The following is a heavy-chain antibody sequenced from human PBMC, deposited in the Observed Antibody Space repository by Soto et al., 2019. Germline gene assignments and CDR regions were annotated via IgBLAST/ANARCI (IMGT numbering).Heavy chain of an antibody. D-gene: IGHD3-22*01. CDR3: ARRWVRTFDY. CDR1: GGSISSYY. V-gene: IGHV4-59*08. Sequence: PSETLSLTCTVSGGSISSYYWSWIRQPPGKGLEWIGYIYYSGSTNYNPSLKSRVTISVDTSKNQFPLKLSSVTAADTAVYYCARRWVRTFDYWGQGTLVTVSS. J-gene: IGHJ4*02. CDR2: IYYSGST.